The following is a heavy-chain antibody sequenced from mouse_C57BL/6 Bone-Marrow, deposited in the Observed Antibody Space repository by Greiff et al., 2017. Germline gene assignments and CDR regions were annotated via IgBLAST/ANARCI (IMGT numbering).Heavy chain of an antibody. CDR1: GYTFTSYW. D-gene: IGHD1-1*01. V-gene: IGHV1-69*01. CDR2: IDPSDSYT. Sequence: VQLQQPGAELVMPGASVKLSCKASGYTFTSYWMHWVKQRPGQGLEWIGEIDPSDSYTNYNQKFKGKSTLTVDKSSSTAYMQLSSLTSEDSAVYYCAREIYYYGSRSYWYFYVWGTGTTVTVSS. J-gene: IGHJ1*03. CDR3: AREIYYYGSRSYWYFYV.